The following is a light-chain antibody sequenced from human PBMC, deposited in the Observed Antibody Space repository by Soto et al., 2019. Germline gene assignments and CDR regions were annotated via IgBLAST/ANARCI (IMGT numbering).Light chain of an antibody. CDR2: DAS. J-gene: IGKJ2*01. Sequence: DIQMTQSPSSLSASVGDRITITCQASEDITNYSHWYQQKPGKAPKLLIYDASNLETGVPSRFSGSGSGTDFSFTISSLQAEDIETYYCQQYDYMPYTFGQGTKLEMK. CDR1: EDITNY. V-gene: IGKV1-33*01. CDR3: QQYDYMPYT.